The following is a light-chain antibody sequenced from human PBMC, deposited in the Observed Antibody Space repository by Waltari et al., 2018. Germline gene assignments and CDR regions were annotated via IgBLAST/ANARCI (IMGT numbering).Light chain of an antibody. CDR2: DAS. CDR1: QSIDSW. J-gene: IGKJ1*01. Sequence: DIQMTQSPSTLSASVGVRVTITCRASQSIDSWLAWYQQKPGKAPKLLIYDASSLERGVPSRFSGSGSGTEFTLTISSLQPDDFATYYCQQYNSDSQNFGQGTKVEIK. CDR3: QQYNSDSQN. V-gene: IGKV1-5*01.